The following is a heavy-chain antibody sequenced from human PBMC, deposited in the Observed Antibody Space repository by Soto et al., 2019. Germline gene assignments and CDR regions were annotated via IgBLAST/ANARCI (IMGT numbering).Heavy chain of an antibody. J-gene: IGHJ4*02. CDR2: IYPGDSDT. D-gene: IGHD2-15*01. V-gene: IGHV5-51*01. CDR1: GYSFTSYW. CDR3: ARVEDCSGGSCYAADF. Sequence: PGESLKISCKGSGYSFTSYWIGWVRQMPGKGLEWMGIIYPGDSDTRYSPSFQGQVTISADKSISTAYLQWSSLKASDTAMYYCARVEDCSGGSCYAADFWGQGTLVTVSS.